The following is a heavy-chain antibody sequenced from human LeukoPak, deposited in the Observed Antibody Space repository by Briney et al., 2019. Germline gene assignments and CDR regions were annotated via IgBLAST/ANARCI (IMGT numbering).Heavy chain of an antibody. CDR1: GYTFTGYY. CDR2: INPNSGGT. CDR3: ARPDSGLRYYYMDV. V-gene: IGHV1-2*02. D-gene: IGHD5-12*01. J-gene: IGHJ6*03. Sequence: ASVKVSCKASGYTFTGYYMHWVRQAPGQGLEWMGWINPNSGGTNYAQKFQGRVTMTRDTSTSTAYMELSRLRSDDTAVYYCARPDSGLRYYYMDVWGKGTTVTVSS.